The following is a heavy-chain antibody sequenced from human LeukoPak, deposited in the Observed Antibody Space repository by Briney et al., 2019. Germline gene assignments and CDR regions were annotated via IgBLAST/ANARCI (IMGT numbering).Heavy chain of an antibody. CDR3: ARQTYYDFWSGYYRGYLDY. J-gene: IGHJ4*02. V-gene: IGHV1-46*01. CDR1: GYTFTSYY. D-gene: IGHD3-3*01. CDR2: INPSGGST. Sequence: ASVKVSCKASGYTFTSYYMHWVRQAPGQGLGWMGIINPSGGSTSYAQKFQGRVTMTRDTSTSTVYMELSSLRSEDTAVYYFARQTYYDFWSGYYRGYLDYWGQGTLVTVSS.